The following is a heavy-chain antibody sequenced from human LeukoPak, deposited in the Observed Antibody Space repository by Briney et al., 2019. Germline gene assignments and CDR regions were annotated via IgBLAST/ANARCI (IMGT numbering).Heavy chain of an antibody. CDR3: WGGGVTSQGNFDY. J-gene: IGHJ4*02. CDR2: IYSGGST. D-gene: IGHD3-16*01. V-gene: IGHV3-53*01. Sequence: GGSLRLSCAASGFTVSSNYMSWVRQAPGKGLEWVSVIYSGGSTYYADSVKGRFTISRDNPKNTLYLQMNSLRAEDTAVYYCWGGGVTSQGNFDYWGQGTLVTVSS. CDR1: GFTVSSNY.